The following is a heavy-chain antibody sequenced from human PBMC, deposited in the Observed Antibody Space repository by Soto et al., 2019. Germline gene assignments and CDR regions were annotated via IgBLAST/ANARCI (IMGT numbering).Heavy chain of an antibody. D-gene: IGHD1-1*01. Sequence: QITWEHSGPTLVKPTQPLTLTGTASGFSLTTPGLGVGWIRQPRGKALEWLTLVYWHDDKQYSSPLRDRLTIASDTSNSQVVLSMTNMDTGDSATYSCVSLMSMATTGYFDYWGQGMLVTVSS. V-gene: IGHV2-5*04. CDR3: VSLMSMATTGYFDY. CDR2: VYWHDDK. CDR1: GFSLTTPGLG. J-gene: IGHJ4*02.